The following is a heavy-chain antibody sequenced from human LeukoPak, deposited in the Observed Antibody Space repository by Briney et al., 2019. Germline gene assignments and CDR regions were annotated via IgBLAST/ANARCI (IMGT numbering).Heavy chain of an antibody. CDR2: FDPEDGET. V-gene: IGHV1-24*01. D-gene: IGHD3-16*01. CDR1: GYTLTELS. J-gene: IGHJ6*03. CDR3: ATGSPEGVMGYYYYMDV. Sequence: VKVSCKVSGYTLTELSMHWVRQAPGKGLEWMGGFDPEDGETIYAQKFQGRVTMTEDTSTDTAYMELSSLRSEDTAVYYCATGSPEGVMGYYYYMDVWGKGTTVTVSS.